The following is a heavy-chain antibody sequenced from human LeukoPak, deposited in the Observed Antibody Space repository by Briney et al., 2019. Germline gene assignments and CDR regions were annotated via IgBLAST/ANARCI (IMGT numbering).Heavy chain of an antibody. CDR2: IYYSGST. Sequence: PSETLSLTCTVSGGSISSYYWSWIRQPPGKGLEWIGYIYYSGSTNYNPSLKSLVTISVDTSKNQFSLKLSSVTAADTAVYYSAGEKPDWGDYVDVFDIGAPGKRVTVFS. CDR3: AGEKPDWGDYVDVFDI. CDR1: GGSISSYY. V-gene: IGHV4-59*01. D-gene: IGHD4-17*01. J-gene: IGHJ3*02.